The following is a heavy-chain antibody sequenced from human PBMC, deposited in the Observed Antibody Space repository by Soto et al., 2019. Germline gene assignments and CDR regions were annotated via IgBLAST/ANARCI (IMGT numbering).Heavy chain of an antibody. CDR2: ISSSSSYI. CDR1: GFTFSSYS. D-gene: IGHD3-22*01. J-gene: IGHJ3*02. Sequence: EVQLVESGGGLVKPGGSLRLSCAASGFTFSSYSMNWVRQAPGKGLEWVSSISSSSSYIYYADPVKGRFTISRDNAKNSLYLQMNSLRAEDTAVYYCARDRGIVVVPNAFDIWGQGTMVTVSS. CDR3: ARDRGIVVVPNAFDI. V-gene: IGHV3-21*01.